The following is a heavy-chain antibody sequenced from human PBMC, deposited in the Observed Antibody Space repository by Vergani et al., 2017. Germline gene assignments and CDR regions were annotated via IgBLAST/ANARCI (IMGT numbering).Heavy chain of an antibody. V-gene: IGHV4-39*02. CDR3: ARDGDCSGGSCYLIYYYYGMDV. Sequence: QLQLQESGPGLVKPSETLSLTCTVSGGSISSSSYYWGWIRQPXGKGLEWIGSIYYSGSTYYNPSLKSRVTISVDTSKNTLYLQMNSLRAEDTAVYYCARDGDCSGGSCYLIYYYYGMDVWGQGTTVTVSS. CDR1: GGSISSSSYY. D-gene: IGHD2-15*01. CDR2: IYYSGST. J-gene: IGHJ6*02.